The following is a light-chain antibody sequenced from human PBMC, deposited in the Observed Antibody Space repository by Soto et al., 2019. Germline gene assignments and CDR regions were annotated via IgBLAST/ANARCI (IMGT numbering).Light chain of an antibody. V-gene: IGKV1-12*01. Sequence: DVPMTQSPSSVSASVGDRVTITCRASQDINNWLAWYQHKPGKAPKVLIFAASTLQSGVPSRFSGSASGTDFTLTISSLQPEDFATYYCQQANSFPITFGQGTRLEIK. CDR2: AAS. J-gene: IGKJ5*01. CDR1: QDINNW. CDR3: QQANSFPIT.